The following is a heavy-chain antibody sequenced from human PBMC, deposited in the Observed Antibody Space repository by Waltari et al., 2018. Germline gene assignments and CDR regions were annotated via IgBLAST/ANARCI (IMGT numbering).Heavy chain of an antibody. J-gene: IGHJ4*02. D-gene: IGHD1-26*01. Sequence: EVQLLESXGGLVQPGGSLRLSCXSSGXIFSSHXMXWVRHVPGKGWGGVSAIIGSGGSTYYXDSVQGRCTISRXNSXNILXXQXGSLTVEXXXIYFXVRRDNFGYXXEGAFDYXGQGTLVTVXS. V-gene: IGHV3-23*02. CDR2: IIGSGGST. CDR3: VRRDNFGYXXEGAFDY. CDR1: GXIFSSHX.